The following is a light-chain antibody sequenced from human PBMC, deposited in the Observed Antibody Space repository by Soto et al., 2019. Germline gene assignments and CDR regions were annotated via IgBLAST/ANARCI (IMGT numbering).Light chain of an antibody. CDR2: GAS. Sequence: EIVLTQSPGTLSLSPGERATLSCRASQSVSSSYLAWYQQKPGQAPRLLIYGASSSATGIPDRFSGSGSGTDFTLTISRLEPEDFAVYYCQQYGRSPFTFGLGTKVDIK. CDR3: QQYGRSPFT. CDR1: QSVSSSY. V-gene: IGKV3-20*01. J-gene: IGKJ3*01.